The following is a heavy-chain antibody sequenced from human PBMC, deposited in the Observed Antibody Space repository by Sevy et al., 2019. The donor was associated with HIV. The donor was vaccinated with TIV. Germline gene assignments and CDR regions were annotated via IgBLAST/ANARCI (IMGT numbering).Heavy chain of an antibody. D-gene: IGHD1-1*01. CDR2: INPNSGGT. CDR1: GYTFTGYY. CDR3: ARVGTGTTGELDY. V-gene: IGHV1-2*04. Sequence: ASVKVSCKASGYTFTGYYMHWVRQAPGQGLEWMGWINPNSGGTNYAQKFQGWVTMTRDTSISTAYMELSRLRSDDTAVYYCARVGTGTTGELDYWGQGTLVTVSS. J-gene: IGHJ4*02.